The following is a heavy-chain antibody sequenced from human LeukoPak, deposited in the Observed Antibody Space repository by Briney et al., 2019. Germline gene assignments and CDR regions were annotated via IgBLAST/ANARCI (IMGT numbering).Heavy chain of an antibody. CDR1: GFTFSNYA. CDR3: AKDPYRASSGLVDY. J-gene: IGHJ4*02. CDR2: ISGSGGTT. V-gene: IGHV3-23*01. D-gene: IGHD5-12*01. Sequence: GGSLRLSCATSGFTFSNYAVSWARQAPGKGLEWVSSISGSGGTTYYADSVKGRFTISRDNSKNTLYLQMNSLRAEDTAVYYCAKDPYRASSGLVDYWGQGTLVTVSS.